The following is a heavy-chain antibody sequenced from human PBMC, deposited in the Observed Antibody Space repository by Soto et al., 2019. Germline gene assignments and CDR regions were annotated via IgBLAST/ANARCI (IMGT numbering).Heavy chain of an antibody. J-gene: IGHJ5*02. CDR2: ISVYSGAT. Sequence: QVHLVQSGGGVKQPGASVIVSCKTSGYSFTTYGISWVRQAPGQGLEWMGWISVYSGATTYAHNFRDRTTMSTDTLTATAHLDLRNLTSDDTAVYYCARGGGVNAIWNPWGQGTLVIVSS. V-gene: IGHV1-18*01. CDR1: GYSFTTYG. CDR3: ARGGGVNAIWNP. D-gene: IGHD2-21*01.